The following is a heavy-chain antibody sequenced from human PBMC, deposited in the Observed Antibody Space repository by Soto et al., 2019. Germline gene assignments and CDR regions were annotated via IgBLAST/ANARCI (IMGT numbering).Heavy chain of an antibody. V-gene: IGHV3-23*01. J-gene: IGHJ4*02. Sequence: GGSLRLSCAASGFTFSSYAMSWVRQAPGKGLEWVSAISGSGGSTYYADSVKGRFTISRDNSKNTLYLQMNSLRAEDTAVYYCAVSSGYYYVTDYWGQGTLVTVSS. CDR3: AVSSGYYYVTDY. CDR2: ISGSGGST. D-gene: IGHD3-22*01. CDR1: GFTFSSYA.